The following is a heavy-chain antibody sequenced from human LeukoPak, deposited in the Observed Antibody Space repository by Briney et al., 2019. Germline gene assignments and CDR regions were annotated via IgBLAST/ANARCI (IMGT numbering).Heavy chain of an antibody. V-gene: IGHV4-4*07. Sequence: SDTLSLTCTVSGGSIGSYYWSWIRQPAGTALEWIGRIYTSGTITYNPSLKSRVTMSVDTSKNQFSLKLSSVTAADTAVYYCARDSGTTGEVKFDPWGQGTLVTVSS. D-gene: IGHD3-10*01. J-gene: IGHJ5*02. CDR1: GGSIGSYY. CDR3: ARDSGTTGEVKFDP. CDR2: IYTSGTI.